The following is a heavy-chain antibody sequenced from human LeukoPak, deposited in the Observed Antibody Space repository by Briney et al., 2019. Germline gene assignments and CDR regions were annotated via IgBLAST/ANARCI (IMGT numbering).Heavy chain of an antibody. CDR2: INPNSGGT. V-gene: IGHV1-2*02. D-gene: IGHD5-18*01. CDR1: GYTFTCYY. CDR3: ARDTTMITYWFDP. J-gene: IGHJ5*02. Sequence: ASVKVSCKASGYTFTCYYMHWVRQAPGQGLEWMGWINPNSGGTNYAQKFQGRVTMTRDTSVSTAYMELNRLRSDDTGVYYCARDTTMITYWFDPWGQGTLVTVSS.